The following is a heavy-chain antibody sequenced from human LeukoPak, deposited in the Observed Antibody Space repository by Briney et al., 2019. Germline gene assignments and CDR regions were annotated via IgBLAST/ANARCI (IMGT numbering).Heavy chain of an antibody. V-gene: IGHV3-23*01. J-gene: IGHJ5*02. CDR1: GFTFSSYA. CDR3: ARDHITMVRGVIMYNWFDP. Sequence: PGGSLRLSCAASGFTFSSYAMSWVRQAPGKGLEWVSAISGSGGSTYYADSVKGRFTISRDNSKNTLYLQMNSLRAEDTAVYYCARDHITMVRGVIMYNWFDPWGQGTLVTVSS. CDR2: ISGSGGST. D-gene: IGHD3-10*01.